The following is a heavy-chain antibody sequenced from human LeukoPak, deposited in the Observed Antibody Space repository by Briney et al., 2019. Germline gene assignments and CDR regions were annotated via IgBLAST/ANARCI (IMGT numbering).Heavy chain of an antibody. J-gene: IGHJ4*02. CDR2: IFTSGRI. CDR1: GGSISSDTYY. D-gene: IGHD6-19*01. Sequence: SETLSLTCTVSGGSISSDTYYWSWIRQPAGKGLEWIGRIFTSGRIDYNPSLRSRVAMLVDTSKNQFSLKMSSVTAADTAVYFCARVQFGAAGSFDCWGQGTLVTVSS. CDR3: ARVQFGAAGSFDC. V-gene: IGHV4-61*02.